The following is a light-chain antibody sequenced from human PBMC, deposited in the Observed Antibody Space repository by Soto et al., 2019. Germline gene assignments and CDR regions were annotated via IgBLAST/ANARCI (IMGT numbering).Light chain of an antibody. CDR3: MQRIQLPIT. Sequence: DIVMTQTPLSLSVTPGQPASISCQSSHSPLHSAGKTYLYWYLXKTGQPQQLXIYEVSNRFSGVPDRFSVSGSGTDLTMKISRVEAEDGGVYYGMQRIQLPITFVQGTRLEN. J-gene: IGKJ5*01. CDR1: HSPLHSAGKTY. CDR2: EVS. V-gene: IGKV2D-29*01.